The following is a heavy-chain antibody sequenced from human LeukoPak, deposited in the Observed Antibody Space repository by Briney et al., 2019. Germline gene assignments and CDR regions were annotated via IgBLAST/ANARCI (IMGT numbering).Heavy chain of an antibody. V-gene: IGHV4-39*01. D-gene: IGHD3-22*01. J-gene: IGHJ4*02. CDR1: AGSISSNNYY. CDR3: ARRGYYDSGGQYYFDF. CDR2: LFYTGRT. Sequence: SETLSLTCTVSAGSISSNNYYWAWIRQPPGKGLEWIGSLFYTGRTYYNPSLESRVTISVDTSKNQFSLNLSSVTAADTAVYYCARRGYYDSGGQYYFDFWGQGTLVTVSS.